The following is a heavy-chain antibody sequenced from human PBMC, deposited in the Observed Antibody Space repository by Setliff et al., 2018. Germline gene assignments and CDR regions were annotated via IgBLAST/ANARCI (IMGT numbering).Heavy chain of an antibody. V-gene: IGHV1-18*01. CDR2: ISNYNDIT. CDR3: ARINFYVSSGYYYAPEL. D-gene: IGHD3-22*01. Sequence: ASVKVSCKASTYIFNSYGISWVRQAPGRGLEWMGWISNYNDITNYAQRFQGRVTVTTDTSTTTAYMELRSLRADDTAVYYCARINFYVSSGYYYAPELWGQGTTVTVSS. J-gene: IGHJ4*02. CDR1: TYIFNSYG.